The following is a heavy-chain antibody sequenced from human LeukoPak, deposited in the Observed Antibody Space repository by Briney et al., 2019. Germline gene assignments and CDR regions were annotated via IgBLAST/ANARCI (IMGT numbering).Heavy chain of an antibody. V-gene: IGHV3-9*01. CDR2: ISWNSGSI. Sequence: PGGSLRLSCAASGFTFDDYAMHWVRQAPGKGLEWVSGISWNSGSIGYADSVKGRFTISRDNAKNSLYLQMNSLRAEDTALYYCAKDWSIAVAGPLQHWGQGTLVTVSS. D-gene: IGHD6-19*01. J-gene: IGHJ1*01. CDR1: GFTFDDYA. CDR3: AKDWSIAVAGPLQH.